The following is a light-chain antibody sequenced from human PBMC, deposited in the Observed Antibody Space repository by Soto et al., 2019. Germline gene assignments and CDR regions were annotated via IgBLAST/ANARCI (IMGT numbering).Light chain of an antibody. J-gene: IGKJ4*01. CDR3: QQYDNYKPLT. CDR1: QGISSS. Sequence: DIQLTQSPSFLSASVGDRVTITCRASQGISSSLAWYRQRPGKALKLLIYAASTLQSGVPSRFSGSGSGTEFTLTISSLQPEDFATYYCQQYDNYKPLTFGGGTKVDIK. CDR2: AAS. V-gene: IGKV1-9*01.